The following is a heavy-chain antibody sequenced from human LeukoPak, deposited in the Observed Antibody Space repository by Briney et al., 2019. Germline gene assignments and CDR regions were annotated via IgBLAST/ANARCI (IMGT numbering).Heavy chain of an antibody. V-gene: IGHV4-34*01. CDR1: GGSFSPYY. D-gene: IGHD2-21*02. CDR2: INHSGST. Sequence: SETLSLTCAVYGGSFSPYYWSWIRQPPGKGLEWIGEINHSGSTNNNPSLKSRVTISVDTSKNQFSLRLSSVTAADTAVYYCARGGFYCGGDCYVDYWGQGTLVTVSS. J-gene: IGHJ4*02. CDR3: ARGGFYCGGDCYVDY.